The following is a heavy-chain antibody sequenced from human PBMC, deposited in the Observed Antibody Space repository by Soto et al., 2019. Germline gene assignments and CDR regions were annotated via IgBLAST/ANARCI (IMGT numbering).Heavy chain of an antibody. J-gene: IGHJ4*02. V-gene: IGHV1-3*01. CDR3: ARAGDDCSTTNCYMIEY. CDR2: INAGNGKT. D-gene: IGHD2-2*02. Sequence: ASVKVSCKASGYTFTTYAMHWVRQAPGQRLEWMGWINAGNGKTKYSQKFQGRVTITRDTSATTVYMELSSLRSEETAVYYCARAGDDCSTTNCYMIEYWGKGTLVTVFS. CDR1: GYTFTTYA.